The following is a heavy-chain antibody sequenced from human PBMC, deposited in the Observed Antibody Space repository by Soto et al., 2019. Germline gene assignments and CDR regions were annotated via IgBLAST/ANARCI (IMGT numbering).Heavy chain of an antibody. J-gene: IGHJ4*02. V-gene: IGHV2-5*02. CDR2: LYWDEAE. Sequence: QITLTESGPTLVQPTQTLTLTCTFSGFSLTTRGVGVGWIRPPPVKALECLALLYWDEAEGYSPSLKSRLTITKDTSKNQVGLTLSNIDPVDTATYYCVHRPRGFIYYFDYWGQGTLVTVSS. CDR3: VHRPRGFIYYFDY. D-gene: IGHD3-10*01. CDR1: GFSLTTRGVG.